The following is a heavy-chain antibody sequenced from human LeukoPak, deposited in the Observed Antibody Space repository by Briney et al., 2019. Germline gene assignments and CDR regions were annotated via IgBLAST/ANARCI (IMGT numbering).Heavy chain of an antibody. V-gene: IGHV1-18*01. D-gene: IGHD6-19*01. Sequence: ASVKVSCKASGYTFTSYGISWVRPAPGQGLEWMGLISAYNGNTNYAQKLQGRVTMTTDTSTSKAYMELRSLRSDDTAVYYCARESGGSGSWYYYGMDVWGQGTTVTVSS. J-gene: IGHJ6*02. CDR3: ARESGGSGSWYYYGMDV. CDR1: GYTFTSYG. CDR2: ISAYNGNT.